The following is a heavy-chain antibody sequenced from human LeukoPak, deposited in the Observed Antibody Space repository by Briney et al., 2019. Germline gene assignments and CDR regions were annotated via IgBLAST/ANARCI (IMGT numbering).Heavy chain of an antibody. D-gene: IGHD1-7*01. Sequence: ASVKVSCKASGGTFSSYAISWVRQAPGKGLEWMGGFDPEDGETIYAQKFQGRVTMTEDTSTDTAYMELSSLRSEDTAVYYCATGITGTTLDYWGQGTLVTVSS. J-gene: IGHJ4*02. CDR2: FDPEDGET. V-gene: IGHV1-24*01. CDR1: GGTFSSYA. CDR3: ATGITGTTLDY.